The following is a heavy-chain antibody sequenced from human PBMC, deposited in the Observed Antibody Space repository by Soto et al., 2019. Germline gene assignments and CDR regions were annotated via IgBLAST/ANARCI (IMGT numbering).Heavy chain of an antibody. D-gene: IGHD3-22*01. J-gene: IGHJ2*01. CDR3: ASGVPFLGGYAYWYFDL. CDR2: IYHSGST. V-gene: IGHV4-4*02. CDR1: GGSISSSNC. Sequence: QVQLQESGPGLVKPSGTLSLTCAVSGGSISSSNCWRGVRQPPGKGLEWVGAIYHSGSTNYNPPLKSRVTISVDKSKNQFSLRLSSVTAADTAVYYCASGVPFLGGYAYWYFDLWGRGALVIVST.